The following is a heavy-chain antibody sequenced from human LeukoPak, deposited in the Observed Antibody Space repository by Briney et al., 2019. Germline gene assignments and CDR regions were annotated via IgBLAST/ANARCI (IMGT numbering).Heavy chain of an antibody. D-gene: IGHD4-17*01. V-gene: IGHV3-21*01. CDR1: GFTFSSYG. J-gene: IGHJ4*02. Sequence: GGSLRLSCAASGFTFSSYGMSWVRQAPGKGLEWVSSISSSSSYIYYADSVKGRFTISRDNAKNSLYLQMNSLRAEDTAVYYCAKDIDNGDYVVYRGQGTLVTVSS. CDR2: ISSSSSYI. CDR3: AKDIDNGDYVVY.